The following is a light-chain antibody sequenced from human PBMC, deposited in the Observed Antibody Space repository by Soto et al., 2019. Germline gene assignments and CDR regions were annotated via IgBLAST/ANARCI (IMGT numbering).Light chain of an antibody. Sequence: QSVLTQPAAVSGPPGQSITISCTGTSSDVGRYNYVSWYQQHSGKAPKPVIYEVRNRPSGISNRFSASKSGNTASLTISGLQAEDEADYYCTSYTSNTTWVFGGGTKLTVL. J-gene: IGLJ3*02. CDR3: TSYTSNTTWV. CDR1: SSDVGRYNY. CDR2: EVR. V-gene: IGLV2-14*01.